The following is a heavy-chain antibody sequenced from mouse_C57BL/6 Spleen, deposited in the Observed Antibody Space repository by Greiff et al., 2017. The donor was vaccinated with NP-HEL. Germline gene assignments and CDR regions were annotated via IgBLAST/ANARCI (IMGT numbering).Heavy chain of an antibody. V-gene: IGHV1-15*01. CDR1: GYTFTDYE. J-gene: IGHJ2*01. D-gene: IGHD1-1*01. CDR2: IDPETGGT. Sequence: QVQLQQSGAELVRPGASVTLSCKASGYTFTDYEMHWVKQTPVHGLEWIGAIDPETGGTAYNQKFKGKAILTADKSSSTAYMELRSLTSGDSAVYYCTRGITTVVVGDYWGQGTTLTVSS. CDR3: TRGITTVVVGDY.